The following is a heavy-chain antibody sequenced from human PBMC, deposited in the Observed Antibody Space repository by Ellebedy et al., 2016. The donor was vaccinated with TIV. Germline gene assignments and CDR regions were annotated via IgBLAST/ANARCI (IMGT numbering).Heavy chain of an antibody. V-gene: IGHV3-30*18. Sequence: GESLKISXAASGFTFSSYGMHWVRQAPGKGLEWVAVISYDGSNKYYADSVKGRFTISRDNSKNTLYLQMNSLRAEDTAVYYCAKDLAYCGGDCYDYYYGMDVWGQGTTVTVSS. CDR2: ISYDGSNK. CDR3: AKDLAYCGGDCYDYYYGMDV. CDR1: GFTFSSYG. D-gene: IGHD2-21*02. J-gene: IGHJ6*02.